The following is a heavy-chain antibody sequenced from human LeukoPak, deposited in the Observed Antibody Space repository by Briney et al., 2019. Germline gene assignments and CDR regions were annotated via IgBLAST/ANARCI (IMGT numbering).Heavy chain of an antibody. V-gene: IGHV4-4*07. CDR3: ARSLDAGNPPESGY. CDR2: IYYSGST. J-gene: IGHJ4*02. CDR1: GGSISSYY. D-gene: IGHD4-23*01. Sequence: SETLSLTCTVSGGSISSYYWSWIRQPAGKGLEWIGRIYYSGSTYYNPSLKSRVTISVDTSKNQFSLKLSSVTAADTAVYYCARSLDAGNPPESGYWGQGTLVTVSS.